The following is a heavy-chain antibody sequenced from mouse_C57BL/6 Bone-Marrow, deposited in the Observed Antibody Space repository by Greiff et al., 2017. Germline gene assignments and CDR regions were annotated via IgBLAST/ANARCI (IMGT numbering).Heavy chain of an antibody. V-gene: IGHV1-81*01. J-gene: IGHJ3*01. Sequence: VQLRESGAELARPGASVKLSCKASGYTFTSYGISWVKQRTGQGLEWIGEIYPRSGNTYYNEKFKGKATLTADKSSSTAYMELRSLTSEDSAVYFCARWGKFAYWGQGTLVTVSA. CDR1: GYTFTSYG. CDR2: IYPRSGNT. CDR3: ARWGKFAY.